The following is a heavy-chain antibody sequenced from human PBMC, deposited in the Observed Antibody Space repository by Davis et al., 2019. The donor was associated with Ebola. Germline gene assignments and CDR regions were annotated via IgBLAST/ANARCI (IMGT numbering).Heavy chain of an antibody. CDR3: AILTPWQQLVEYYFDY. Sequence: GESLKISCKGSGYSFTSYWIAWVRQMPGKGLEWMGIIYPGDSDTRYSPSFQGQVTISADKSISTAYLQWSSLKASDTAMYYCAILTPWQQLVEYYFDYLGQGTLVTVSS. J-gene: IGHJ4*02. D-gene: IGHD6-13*01. V-gene: IGHV5-51*01. CDR2: IYPGDSDT. CDR1: GYSFTSYW.